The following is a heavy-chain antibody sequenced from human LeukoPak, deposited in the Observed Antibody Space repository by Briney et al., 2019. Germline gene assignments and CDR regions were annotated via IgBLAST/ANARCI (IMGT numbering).Heavy chain of an antibody. V-gene: IGHV1-46*01. CDR2: INPSGGST. D-gene: IGHD2-2*01. CDR1: GYTFTSYY. Sequence: ASVKVSCKASGYTFTSYYMHWVRQAPGQGLEWMGIINPSGGSTSYAQKFQGRVTMTRDTSTSTVYMELSSLRSEDTAVYYCARDSTMTDGMDVWGKGTTVTASS. CDR3: ARDSTMTDGMDV. J-gene: IGHJ6*04.